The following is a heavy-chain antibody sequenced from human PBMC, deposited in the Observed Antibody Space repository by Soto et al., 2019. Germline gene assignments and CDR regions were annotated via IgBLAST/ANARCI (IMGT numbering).Heavy chain of an antibody. D-gene: IGHD3-3*01. CDR2: INPNSGGT. CDR1: GYTFTGYY. Sequence: ASVKVSCKASGYTFTGYYMHWVRQAPGQGLEWMGWINPNSGGTNYAQKFKGWVTMTRDTSISTAYMELSRLRSDDTAVYYCARDPYYDFWSGYYGSGPFDPWGQGTLVTVSS. J-gene: IGHJ5*02. V-gene: IGHV1-2*04. CDR3: ARDPYYDFWSGYYGSGPFDP.